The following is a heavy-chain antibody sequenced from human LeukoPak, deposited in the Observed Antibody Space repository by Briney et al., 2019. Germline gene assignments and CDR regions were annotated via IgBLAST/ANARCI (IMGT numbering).Heavy chain of an antibody. D-gene: IGHD5-18*01. CDR1: GFTFSSYG. J-gene: IGHJ6*02. Sequence: GRSLRLSCAASGFTFSSYGMHWVRQAPGKGLEWVAVIWYDGSNTYYADSVKGRFTISRDNSKNTLYLQMNSLRAEDTAVYYCASGADTNYYDDGMDVWGQGTTVTVSS. CDR3: ASGADTNYYDDGMDV. CDR2: IWYDGSNT. V-gene: IGHV3-33*01.